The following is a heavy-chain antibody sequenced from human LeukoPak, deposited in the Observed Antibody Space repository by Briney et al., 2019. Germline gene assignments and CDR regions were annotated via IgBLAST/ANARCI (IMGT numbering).Heavy chain of an antibody. Sequence: GGSLRLSCVASGLTFSSYSMNWVRQAPGKGLVWVSRINSDGSSTSYADSVKGRFTISRDNAKNTLYLQMNSLRAEDTAVYYCARNGSYGKIDYWGQGTLVTVSS. CDR1: GLTFSSYS. V-gene: IGHV3-74*01. CDR2: INSDGSST. J-gene: IGHJ4*02. CDR3: ARNGSYGKIDY. D-gene: IGHD5-18*01.